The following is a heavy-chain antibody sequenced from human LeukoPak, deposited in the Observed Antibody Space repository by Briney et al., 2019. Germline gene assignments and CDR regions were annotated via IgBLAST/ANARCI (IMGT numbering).Heavy chain of an antibody. CDR1: GFTFSLFS. Sequence: GGSLRLSCAASGFTFSLFSMNWVRQAPGKGLEWVSSISHTSYYIYYADSVKGRFTISRDNAKSSVYLQINNLRAEDTAVYYCASLRRQYYYYMDIWGKGTTVTVSS. D-gene: IGHD3-10*01. J-gene: IGHJ6*03. V-gene: IGHV3-21*01. CDR3: ASLRRQYYYYMDI. CDR2: ISHTSYYI.